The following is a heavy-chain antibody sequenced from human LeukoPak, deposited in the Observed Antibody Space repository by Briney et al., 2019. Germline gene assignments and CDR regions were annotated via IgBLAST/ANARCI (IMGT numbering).Heavy chain of an antibody. Sequence: SETLSLTCTVSGGSLSSYYWSWIRQPAGEGLEWIGRIYTSGSTNYNPSLKSRVTMSVDTSKNQFSLKLSSVTAADTAVYYCARDPDIVVVPGAFDIWGQGTMVTVSS. V-gene: IGHV4-4*07. J-gene: IGHJ3*02. CDR3: ARDPDIVVVPGAFDI. CDR1: GGSLSSYY. D-gene: IGHD2-15*01. CDR2: IYTSGST.